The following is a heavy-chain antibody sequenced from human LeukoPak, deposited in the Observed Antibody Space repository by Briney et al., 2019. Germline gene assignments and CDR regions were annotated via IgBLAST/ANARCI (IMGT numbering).Heavy chain of an antibody. CDR1: GGSISSYY. Sequence: SETLSLTCTVSGGSISSYYWSWIRQPPGKGLEWIGYIYYSGSTNYNPSLKSRVTISVDTSKNQFSLKLSSVTAADTAVYYCARRIHYTSLDYWGQGTLVTVSS. V-gene: IGHV4-59*08. CDR2: IYYSGST. J-gene: IGHJ4*02. CDR3: ARRIHYTSLDY. D-gene: IGHD2-2*02.